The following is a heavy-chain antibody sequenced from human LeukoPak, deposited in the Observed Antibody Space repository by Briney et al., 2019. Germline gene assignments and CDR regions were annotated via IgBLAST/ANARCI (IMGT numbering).Heavy chain of an antibody. CDR2: INHSGST. J-gene: IGHJ6*04. Sequence: SETLSLTCAVYGGSFSGYYWSGMRQPPGKGLEWIGEINHSGSTNYNPSLKSRVTISVDTSKDQFSLKLSSVTAADTAVYYCARGALGYCSGGSCYSPTYYYYGMDVWGKGTTVTVSS. CDR3: ARGALGYCSGGSCYSPTYYYYGMDV. D-gene: IGHD2-15*01. CDR1: GGSFSGYY. V-gene: IGHV4-34*01.